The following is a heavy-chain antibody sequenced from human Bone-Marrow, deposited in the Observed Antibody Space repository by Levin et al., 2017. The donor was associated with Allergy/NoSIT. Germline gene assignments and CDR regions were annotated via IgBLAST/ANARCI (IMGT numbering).Heavy chain of an antibody. CDR2: IKQDGSDK. J-gene: IGHJ3*02. CDR1: GFTVSSNW. D-gene: IGHD1-26*01. V-gene: IGHV3-7*01. CDR3: ARDVGPRGYDAFDI. Sequence: GGSLRLSCAASGFTVSSNWMTWVRQAPGKGLEWVANIKQDGSDKNYVDSVKGRFTISRDNAKNSLYLQMNSLRAEDTAVYYCARDVGPRGYDAFDIWGQGTMVTVSS.